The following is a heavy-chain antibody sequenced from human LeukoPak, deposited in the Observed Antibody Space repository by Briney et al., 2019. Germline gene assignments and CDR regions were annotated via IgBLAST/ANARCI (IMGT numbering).Heavy chain of an antibody. J-gene: IGHJ6*02. CDR2: IIPIFNTS. CDR1: EGTFSSYS. V-gene: IGHV1-69*15. D-gene: IGHD2-15*01. Sequence: SVKVSCKASEGTFSSYSINWVRQAPGQGLEWMGRIIPIFNTSTYAQNFQDRITITAEESTRTVYMELNSLTSDDTAIYYCASAENLGYQTLLYRLDVWGQGTTVIVSS. CDR3: ASAENLGYQTLLYRLDV.